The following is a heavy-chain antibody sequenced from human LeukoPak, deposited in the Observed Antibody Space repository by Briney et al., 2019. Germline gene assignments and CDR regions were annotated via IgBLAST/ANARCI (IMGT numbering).Heavy chain of an antibody. V-gene: IGHV4-59*01. CDR2: IYHSGST. D-gene: IGHD2-2*01. CDR3: ARLPGLTFDY. Sequence: SETLSLTCTVSGGSISSYYWSWIRQPPGKGLEWIGYIYHSGSTNYNPSLKSRVTISVDTSKNQFSLKLSSVTAADTAVYYCARLPGLTFDYWGQGTLVTVSS. CDR1: GGSISSYY. J-gene: IGHJ4*02.